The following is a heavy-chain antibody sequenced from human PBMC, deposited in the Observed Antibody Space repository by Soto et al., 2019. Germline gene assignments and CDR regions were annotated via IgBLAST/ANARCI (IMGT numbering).Heavy chain of an antibody. J-gene: IGHJ3*02. Sequence: ASVKVSCKASGGTFSSYTISWVRQAPGQGLEWMGRIIPILGIANYAQKFQGRVTITADKSTSTAYMELSSLRSEDTAVYYCARDNGDANDAFDIWGQGTMVTVSS. D-gene: IGHD4-17*01. CDR1: GGTFSSYT. CDR3: ARDNGDANDAFDI. CDR2: IIPILGIA. V-gene: IGHV1-69*04.